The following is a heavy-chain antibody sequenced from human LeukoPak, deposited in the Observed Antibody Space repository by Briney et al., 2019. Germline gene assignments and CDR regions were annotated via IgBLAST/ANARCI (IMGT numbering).Heavy chain of an antibody. Sequence: ASVTVSCKASGYTFIGHYMHWVRQAPGQGLEWMGWINSNSGGTKYAQKFQGSVIMTRDTSISTAYTELSRLKSDDTAVYYCARGRIHSWSDAFDIWGQGTTVTVSS. J-gene: IGHJ3*02. CDR2: INSNSGGT. CDR3: ARGRIHSWSDAFDI. CDR1: GYTFIGHY. V-gene: IGHV1-2*02. D-gene: IGHD5-18*01.